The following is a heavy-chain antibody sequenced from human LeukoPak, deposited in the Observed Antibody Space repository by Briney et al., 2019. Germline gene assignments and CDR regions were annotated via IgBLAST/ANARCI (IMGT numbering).Heavy chain of an antibody. J-gene: IGHJ4*02. CDR1: GITFSSYA. CDR2: ISYDGSNK. D-gene: IGHD4-17*01. CDR3: ARETGSAVGSTDFDY. Sequence: PGGSLRLSCSASGITFSSYAMHWVRQAPGKGLEWVAVISYDGSNKYYADSVKGRFTISRDNSKNTLYLQMNSLRAEDTAVYYCARETGSAVGSTDFDYWGQGTLVTVSS. V-gene: IGHV3-30-3*01.